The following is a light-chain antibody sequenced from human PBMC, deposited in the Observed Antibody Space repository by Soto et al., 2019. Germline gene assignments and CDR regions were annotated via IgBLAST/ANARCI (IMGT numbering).Light chain of an antibody. V-gene: IGKV3-20*01. CDR3: QPYGGVPYT. CDR2: GAS. Sequence: EIVLTQSPGTLSLSPGQRATLSCRASESISRDYLAWYQQRLGQAPRLLIYGASSGATGIPDRFSGSGSGTDFILTISRLEPEDFAIYHCQPYGGVPYTFGQGNKVDSK. CDR1: ESISRDY. J-gene: IGKJ2*01.